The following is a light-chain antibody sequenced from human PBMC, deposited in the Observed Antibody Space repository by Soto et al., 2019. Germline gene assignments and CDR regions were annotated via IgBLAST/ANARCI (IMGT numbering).Light chain of an antibody. V-gene: IGKV2-28*01. CDR2: LGS. J-gene: IGKJ1*01. Sequence: DIVMTQSPLSLPVTPGEPASISCSSSQSLRHFNGYNYVDWYLQKPGQSPQLLIYLGSNRASGVPDRFSGSGSDTYFTLEISRVEADDVGVYYCMQPLENFRTFGQGTKVDIK. CDR1: QSLRHFNGYNY. CDR3: MQPLENFRT.